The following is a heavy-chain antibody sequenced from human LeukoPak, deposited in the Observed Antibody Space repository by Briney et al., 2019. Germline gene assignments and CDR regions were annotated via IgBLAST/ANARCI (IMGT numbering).Heavy chain of an antibody. J-gene: IGHJ4*02. D-gene: IGHD5-12*01. Sequence: PSETLSLTCTVSGGSISSYYWNWLRQPPGKGLEWIGYMYYSGSTNYNPSLKSRVTISINTSKNQFSLRLSSVTAADTAVYYCARGSGYGDYWGQGTLVTVSS. V-gene: IGHV4-59*01. CDR1: GGSISSYY. CDR3: ARGSGYGDY. CDR2: MYYSGST.